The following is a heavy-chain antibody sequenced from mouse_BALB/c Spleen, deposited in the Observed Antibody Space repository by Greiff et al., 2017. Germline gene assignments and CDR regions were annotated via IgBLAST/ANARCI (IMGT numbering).Heavy chain of an antibody. CDR3: TITGTWIGYAMDY. CDR1: GYTFTSYW. D-gene: IGHD4-1*01. Sequence: LQQPGSELVRPGASVKLSCKASGYTFTSYWMHWVKQRPGQGLEWIGNIYPGSGSTNYDEKFKSKATLTVDTSSSTAYMQLSSLTSEDSAVYYCTITGTWIGYAMDYWGQGTSVTVSS. CDR2: IYPGSGST. J-gene: IGHJ4*01. V-gene: IGHV1S22*01.